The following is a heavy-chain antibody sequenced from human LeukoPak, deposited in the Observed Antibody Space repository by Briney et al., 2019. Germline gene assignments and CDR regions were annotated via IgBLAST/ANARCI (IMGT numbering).Heavy chain of an antibody. J-gene: IGHJ5*02. D-gene: IGHD6-19*01. CDR2: IYSGGST. Sequence: SGGSLRLSCAASGFTVSSNYMSWVRQAPGKGLEWVSVIYSGGSTYYADSVKGRFTISRDNSKNTLYLQINSLRAEDTAVYYCARTPYSSAVANWFDPWGQGTLVTVSS. V-gene: IGHV3-66*02. CDR3: ARTPYSSAVANWFDP. CDR1: GFTVSSNY.